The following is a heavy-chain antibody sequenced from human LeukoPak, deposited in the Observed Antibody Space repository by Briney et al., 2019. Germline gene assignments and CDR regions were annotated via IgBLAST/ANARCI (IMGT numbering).Heavy chain of an antibody. CDR1: GYTFTGYY. CDR2: INPNSGGT. Sequence: ASVKVSCKASGYTFTGYYMHWVRQAPGQGLEWMGWINPNSGGTNYAQKFQGRVTMTRDTSISTAYMELSRLRSDDTAVYYCARDEIKGFRWKYYFDYWGQGTLVTVSS. J-gene: IGHJ4*02. CDR3: ARDEIKGFRWKYYFDY. D-gene: IGHD1-1*01. V-gene: IGHV1-2*02.